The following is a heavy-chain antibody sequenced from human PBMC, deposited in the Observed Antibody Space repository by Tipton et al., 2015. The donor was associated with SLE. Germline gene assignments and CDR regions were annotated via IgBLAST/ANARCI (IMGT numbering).Heavy chain of an antibody. Sequence: QLVQSGAEVKKPGASVKVSCKAPGYIFTRYSMYWVRQAPGQGLEWMGTVGGGSPSYAQRFQGRVTMTRDTSTNTVHMEMSSLTSDDTAVYYCARCGSAPCKLDYWGQGTLVIVSS. J-gene: IGHJ4*02. CDR2: VGGGSP. D-gene: IGHD2/OR15-2a*01. V-gene: IGHV1-46*01. CDR1: GYIFTRYS. CDR3: ARCGSAPCKLDY.